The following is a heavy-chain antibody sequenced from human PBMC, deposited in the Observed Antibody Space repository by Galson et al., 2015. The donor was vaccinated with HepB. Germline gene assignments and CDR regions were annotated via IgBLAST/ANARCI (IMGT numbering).Heavy chain of an antibody. CDR2: IWYDGSNK. Sequence: SLRLSCAASGFTFSSYGMHWVRQAPGKGLEWVAVIWYDGSNKYYADSVKGRFTISRDNSKNTLYLQMNSLRAEDTAVYYCARDETAYCSGTSCQAYFQHWGQGTLVAVSS. J-gene: IGHJ1*01. D-gene: IGHD2-2*01. CDR1: GFTFSSYG. V-gene: IGHV3-33*01. CDR3: ARDETAYCSGTSCQAYFQH.